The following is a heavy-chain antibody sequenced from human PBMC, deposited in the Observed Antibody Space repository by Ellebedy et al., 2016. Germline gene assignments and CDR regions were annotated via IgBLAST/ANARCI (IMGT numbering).Heavy chain of an antibody. CDR3: ATGGSYFAF. Sequence: GGSLRLXXEASGFAFSNYSMIWVRQAPGKGLERVAAIGSSGGNIIYADSVEGRFTISRDTAKNSLYLEMNSLRSDDTAVYYCATGGSYFAFWGQGTLVTVSS. D-gene: IGHD3-10*01. CDR1: GFAFSNYS. J-gene: IGHJ4*02. V-gene: IGHV3-21*01. CDR2: IGSSGGNI.